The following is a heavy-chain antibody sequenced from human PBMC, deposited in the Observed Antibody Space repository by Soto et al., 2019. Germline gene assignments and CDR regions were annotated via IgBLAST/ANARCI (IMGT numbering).Heavy chain of an antibody. CDR1: GFTFSSYW. Sequence: EVQLVESGGGLVQPGGSLRLSCAASGFTFSSYWMSWVRQAPGKGLEWVANIKQDGSEKYYVDSVKGRFTISRDNAKNSRYLQMNSLRAEDTAVYYCARAGYCTNGVCYKGWYGKDYWGQGTLVTVSS. CDR2: IKQDGSEK. D-gene: IGHD2-8*01. J-gene: IGHJ4*02. V-gene: IGHV3-7*01. CDR3: ARAGYCTNGVCYKGWYGKDY.